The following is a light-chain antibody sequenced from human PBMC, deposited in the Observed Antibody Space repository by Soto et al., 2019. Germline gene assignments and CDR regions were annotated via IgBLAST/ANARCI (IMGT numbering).Light chain of an antibody. CDR2: GNS. V-gene: IGLV1-40*01. CDR1: SSNIGAGYD. CDR3: QSYDSSLSVV. Sequence: QSVLTQPPSVSGAPGQRVTISCTGSSSNIGAGYDVHWYQQLPGKAPKLLIYGNSKRPSGVPDRFSGSKSGNSASLAITGLQAEDEADYYCQSYDSSLSVVFGGGTKLTVL. J-gene: IGLJ2*01.